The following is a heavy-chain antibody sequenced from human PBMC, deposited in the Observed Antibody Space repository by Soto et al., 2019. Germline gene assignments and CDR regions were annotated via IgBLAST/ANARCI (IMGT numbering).Heavy chain of an antibody. CDR2: IYYSGST. D-gene: IGHD6-13*01. V-gene: IGHV4-59*01. J-gene: IGHJ5*02. CDR1: GGSISSYY. Sequence: SDTLSLTCTVSGGSISSYYWSWIRQPPGKGLEWIGYIYYSGSTNYNPSLKSRVTISVDTSKNQFSLKLSSVTAADTAVYYCARDQQFGSSWYGWFDPWGQGTLVTVS. CDR3: ARDQQFGSSWYGWFDP.